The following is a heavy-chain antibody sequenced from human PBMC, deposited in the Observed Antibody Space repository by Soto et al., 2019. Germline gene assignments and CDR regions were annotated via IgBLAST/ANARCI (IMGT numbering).Heavy chain of an antibody. D-gene: IGHD2-21*01. V-gene: IGHV3-30-3*01. CDR3: TVFLDY. CDR1: GFTFSSYA. J-gene: IGHJ4*02. CDR2: ISYDGSNK. Sequence: PGGSLRLSCAASGFTFSSYAMHWVRQAPGKGLEWVAVISYDGSNKYYADSVKGRFTISRDNSKNTLYLQMNSLRAEDTAVYYCTVFLDYWGQGTLVTVSS.